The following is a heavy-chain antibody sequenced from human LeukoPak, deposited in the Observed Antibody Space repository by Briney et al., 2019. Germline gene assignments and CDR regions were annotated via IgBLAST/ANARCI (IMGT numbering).Heavy chain of an antibody. J-gene: IGHJ4*02. V-gene: IGHV3-23*01. Sequence: QSGGPLRLSCAASGFNFSSHAMNWVRQTPGKGLEWVSGISGSGSNTDYADSVKGRLTISRDNSKNTLYLQIESLRAEDTAVFYCASSPRFDSWCGLCHFWGPGPLVTVFS. CDR2: ISGSGSNT. CDR3: ASSPRFDSWCGLCHF. D-gene: IGHD3-3*01. CDR1: GFNFSSHA.